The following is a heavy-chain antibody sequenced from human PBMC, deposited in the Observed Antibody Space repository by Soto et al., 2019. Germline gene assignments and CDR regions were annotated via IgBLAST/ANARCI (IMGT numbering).Heavy chain of an antibody. Sequence: ASVKVSCKASGDTFSSYAISWVRQAPGQGLEWMGGIIPIFGTANYAQKFQGRVTITADESTSTAYMELSSLRSEDTAVYYCAIPLLLRVSDYYGKDVWGQGTTVTVS. CDR3: AIPLLLRVSDYYGKDV. D-gene: IGHD3-3*01. J-gene: IGHJ6*02. CDR1: GDTFSSYA. CDR2: IIPIFGTA. V-gene: IGHV1-69*13.